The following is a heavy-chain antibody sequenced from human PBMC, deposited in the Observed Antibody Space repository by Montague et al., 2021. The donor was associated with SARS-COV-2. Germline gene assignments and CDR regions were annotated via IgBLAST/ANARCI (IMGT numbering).Heavy chain of an antibody. D-gene: IGHD3-3*01. CDR2: IYYSGST. CDR1: GGSISSYY. J-gene: IGHJ6*03. CDR3: ARGIFTIPFIPAHYYMDV. Sequence: SETLSLTCTVSGGSISSYYWSWIRQPPGKGLEWIGYIYYSGSTNYNPSLTSRVTISVDTSKNQFSLKLSSVTAADTAVYYCARGIFTIPFIPAHYYMDVWGKGTTVTVSS. V-gene: IGHV4-59*01.